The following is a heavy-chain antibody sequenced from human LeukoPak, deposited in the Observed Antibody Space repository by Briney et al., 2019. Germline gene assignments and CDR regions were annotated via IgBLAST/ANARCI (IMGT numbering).Heavy chain of an antibody. CDR2: IYYSGST. J-gene: IGHJ4*02. D-gene: IGHD5-24*01. V-gene: IGHV4-59*11. Sequence: SETLSLTCIVSGGSISSHYWSWIRQPPGKGLECIGNIYYSGSTNYDPSLKSRVTISIDTSKNQFSLKLTSVTAADTAVYYCARGPGMATIKDWGQGTLVTVSS. CDR1: GGSISSHY. CDR3: ARGPGMATIKD.